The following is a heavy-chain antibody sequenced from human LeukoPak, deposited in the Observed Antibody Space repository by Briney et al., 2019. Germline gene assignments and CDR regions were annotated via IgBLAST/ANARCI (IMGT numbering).Heavy chain of an antibody. V-gene: IGHV3-23*01. CDR3: AKDSSASYYYDSSGYYVDY. CDR1: GFTFSSYA. Sequence: PGGSLRLSCAASGFTFSSYAMSWVRQAPGKGLEWVSAISGSGGSTYYADSVKGRFTISRDNSKNTLYLQMNSLRAEDTAVNYCAKDSSASYYYDSSGYYVDYWGQGTLVTVSS. D-gene: IGHD3-22*01. J-gene: IGHJ4*02. CDR2: ISGSGGST.